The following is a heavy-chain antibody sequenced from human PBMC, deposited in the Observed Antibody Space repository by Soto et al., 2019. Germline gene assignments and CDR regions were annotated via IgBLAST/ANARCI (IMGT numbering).Heavy chain of an antibody. CDR1: GGSISSGGYY. D-gene: IGHD3-22*01. J-gene: IGHJ5*02. V-gene: IGHV4-31*03. CDR3: ARDXEFYYDSSGYHVNWFDP. Sequence: SETLSLTCTVSGGSISSGGYYWSWIRQHPGKGLEWIGYIYYSGSTYYNPSLKSRVTISVDTSKNQFSLKLSSVTAADTAVYYCARDXEFYYDSSGYHVNWFDPWGQGTLVTVSS. CDR2: IYYSGST.